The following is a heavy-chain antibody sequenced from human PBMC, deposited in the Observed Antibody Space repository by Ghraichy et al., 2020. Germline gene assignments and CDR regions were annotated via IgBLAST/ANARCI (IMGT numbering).Heavy chain of an antibody. V-gene: IGHV4-34*01. Sequence: SETLSLTCAVYGGSFSGYYWSWIRQPPGKGLEWIGEINHSGSTNYNPSLKSRVTISVDTSKNQFSLKLSSVTAADTAVYYCASFGKQLAPRRGAFDIWGQGTMVTVSS. D-gene: IGHD6-13*01. J-gene: IGHJ3*02. CDR1: GGSFSGYY. CDR3: ASFGKQLAPRRGAFDI. CDR2: INHSGST.